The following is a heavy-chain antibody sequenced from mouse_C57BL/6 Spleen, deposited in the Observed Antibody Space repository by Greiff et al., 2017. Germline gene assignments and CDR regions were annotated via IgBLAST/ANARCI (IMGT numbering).Heavy chain of an antibody. CDR3: AREVTRAMDY. J-gene: IGHJ4*01. CDR2: IYIGSGYT. V-gene: IGHV1-58*01. D-gene: IGHD2-2*01. CDR1: GYTFTSYG. Sequence: EVQGVESGAELVRPGSSVKMSCKTSGYTFTSYGINWVKQRPGQGLEWIGYIYIGSGYTEYNEKFKGKATLTSDTSSSTAYMQLSSLTSEDSAIYFCAREVTRAMDYWGQGTSVTVSS.